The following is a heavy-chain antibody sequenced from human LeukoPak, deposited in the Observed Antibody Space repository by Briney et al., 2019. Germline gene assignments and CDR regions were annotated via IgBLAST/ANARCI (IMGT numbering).Heavy chain of an antibody. D-gene: IGHD2-21*02. V-gene: IGHV3-21*01. CDR3: ARTPTPYCGGDCYDFDY. Sequence: GGSLRLSCAASGFTFSSYSMNWVRQAPGKGLEWVSSISSSSSYIYYADSVKGRFTISRDNAKNSLYLQMSSLRAEDTAVYYCARTPTPYCGGDCYDFDYWGQGTLVTVSS. CDR1: GFTFSSYS. CDR2: ISSSSSYI. J-gene: IGHJ4*02.